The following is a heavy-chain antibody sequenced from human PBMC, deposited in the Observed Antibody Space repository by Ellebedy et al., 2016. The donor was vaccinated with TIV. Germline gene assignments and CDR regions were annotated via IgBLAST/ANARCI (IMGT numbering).Heavy chain of an antibody. Sequence: GESLKISXAASGFTFTDAAMGWVRQAPGKGLEWVSLISSSGRNTYYADSVKGRFTISRDDSRNTLYLQMDSLRAEDSGVYYCARDGGDYWGQGTLVTVSS. CDR2: ISSSGRNT. V-gene: IGHV3-23*01. CDR3: ARDGGDY. CDR1: GFTFTDAA. J-gene: IGHJ4*02.